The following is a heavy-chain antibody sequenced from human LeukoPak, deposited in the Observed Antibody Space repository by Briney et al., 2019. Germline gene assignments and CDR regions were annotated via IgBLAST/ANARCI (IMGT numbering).Heavy chain of an antibody. V-gene: IGHV6-1*01. D-gene: IGHD5-12*01. J-gene: IGHJ4*02. CDR2: TYYRSKWYN. Sequence: SQTLSPTCAISGDSVCSNSAAWNWLRQSPSRGLEWLGRTYYRSKWYNDYAVSVKSRITINPDTSKNQFSLQLNSVTPEDTAVYYCARTWLPFDCWGQGTLVTVSS. CDR1: GDSVCSNSAA. CDR3: ARTWLPFDC.